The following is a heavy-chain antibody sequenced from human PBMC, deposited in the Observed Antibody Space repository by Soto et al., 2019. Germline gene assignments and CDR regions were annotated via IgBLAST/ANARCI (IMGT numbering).Heavy chain of an antibody. CDR1: GRPISIGGYY. D-gene: IGHD3-22*01. J-gene: IGHJ5*02. V-gene: IGHV4-31*03. Sequence: SEALSLTCTFSGRPISIGGYYWTWIRQHPGKGLEWIGYIYYSGSAYYSPSLKSRVTISVDASKNQFSLKLSSVTAADTAVYYCARGADTSGYDNWFDPWGHGTLVTVSS. CDR2: IYYSGSA. CDR3: ARGADTSGYDNWFDP.